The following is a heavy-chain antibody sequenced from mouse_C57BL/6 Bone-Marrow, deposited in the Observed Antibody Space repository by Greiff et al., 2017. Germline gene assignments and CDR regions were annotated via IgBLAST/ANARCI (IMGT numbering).Heavy chain of an antibody. Sequence: QVQLQQSGPELVKPGASVKLSVKASGYTFTSYDINWVKQMPGQGLEWIGWIYPRDGSTKYNEKFKGKATLTVDTSSSTAYLELHSLRSEESAVYFCARGDGQWADGWGQGTTLTV. D-gene: IGHD3-3*01. J-gene: IGHJ2*01. CDR3: ARGDGQWADG. V-gene: IGHV1-85*01. CDR2: IYPRDGST. CDR1: GYTFTSYD.